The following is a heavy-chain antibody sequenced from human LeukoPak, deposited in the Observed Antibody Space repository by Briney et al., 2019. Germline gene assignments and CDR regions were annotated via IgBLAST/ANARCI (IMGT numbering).Heavy chain of an antibody. CDR2: ISSSSSYI. D-gene: IGHD5-18*01. J-gene: IGHJ4*02. CDR3: ARVIGYHAPHLDY. CDR1: GFTFNNYA. V-gene: IGHV3-21*01. Sequence: GGSLRLSCAASGFTFNNYAMNWVRQAPGKGLEWVSSISSSSSYIYYADSVKGRFTISRDNAKNSLYLQMNSLRAEDTAVYYCARVIGYHAPHLDYWGQGTLVTVSS.